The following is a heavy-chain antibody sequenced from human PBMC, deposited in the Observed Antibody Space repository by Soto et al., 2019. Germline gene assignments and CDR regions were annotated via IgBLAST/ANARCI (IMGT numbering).Heavy chain of an antibody. D-gene: IGHD3-22*01. J-gene: IGHJ4*02. CDR2: IDPSDSQT. Sequence: GESLKISCKGSGYSFAGYWITWVRQKPGKGLEWMGRIDPSDSQTYYSPSFRGHVAISATKSITTVFLQWSSLRASDTAMYYCARQIYDSDTGPNFQYYFDSWGQGTPVTVSS. V-gene: IGHV5-10-1*01. CDR3: ARQIYDSDTGPNFQYYFDS. CDR1: GYSFAGYW.